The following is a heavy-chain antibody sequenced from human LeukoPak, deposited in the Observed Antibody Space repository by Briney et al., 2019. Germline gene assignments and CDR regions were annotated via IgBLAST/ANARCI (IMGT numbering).Heavy chain of an antibody. CDR3: ARDIADLVASDSSGYYSRAFDY. V-gene: IGHV1-18*01. CDR1: GYTFTSYG. J-gene: IGHJ4*02. D-gene: IGHD3-22*01. Sequence: GASVKVSCKASGYTFTSYGISWVRQAPGQGLEWMGWTSAYNGNTNYAQKLQGRVTMTTDTSTSTAYMELRSLRSDDTAVYYCARDIADLVASDSSGYYSRAFDYWGQGTLVTVSS. CDR2: TSAYNGNT.